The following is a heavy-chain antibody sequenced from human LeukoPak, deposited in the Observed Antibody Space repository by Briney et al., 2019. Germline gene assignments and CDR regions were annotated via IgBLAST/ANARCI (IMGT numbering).Heavy chain of an antibody. V-gene: IGHV3-30*18. D-gene: IGHD2-15*01. CDR2: ISYDGSNK. J-gene: IGHJ6*02. Sequence: GRSLRLSCAASGFTFSSYGMHWVRQAPGKGLEWVAVISYDGSNKYYADSVKGRFTISRDNSKNTLYLQMNSLRAEDTAVYYCAKDRKITVVVAATRVSFDYYYGMDVWGQGTTVTVSS. CDR3: AKDRKITVVVAATRVSFDYYYGMDV. CDR1: GFTFSSYG.